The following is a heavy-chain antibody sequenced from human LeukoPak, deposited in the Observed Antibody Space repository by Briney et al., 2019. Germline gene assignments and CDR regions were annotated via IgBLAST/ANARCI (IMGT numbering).Heavy chain of an antibody. D-gene: IGHD5-18*01. J-gene: IGHJ6*03. CDR3: ARLSGYSYGNYNYYYMDV. Sequence: ASVKVSCKASGYTFNNYGITWVRQAPGQGLEWMGWISVYNGNTNYAQKLQGRLTMTTDTSASTAYMELRSLRSDDTAVYYCARLSGYSYGNYNYYYMDVWGKGTTVTISS. CDR1: GYTFNNYG. V-gene: IGHV1-18*01. CDR2: ISVYNGNT.